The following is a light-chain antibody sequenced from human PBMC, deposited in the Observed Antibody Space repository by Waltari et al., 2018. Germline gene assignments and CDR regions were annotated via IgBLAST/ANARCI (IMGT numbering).Light chain of an antibody. CDR1: QDISRF. V-gene: IGKV1D-12*01. Sequence: DIQMTQSPSSVSASFGDRVTITCRACQDISRFLAWYQQTPGRSPKLLIFDTSSLQSGVPSRFSGSGSGTDFTLTISSLQPEDFATYYCLQVSNFPITFGQGTRLEIK. CDR2: DTS. J-gene: IGKJ5*01. CDR3: LQVSNFPIT.